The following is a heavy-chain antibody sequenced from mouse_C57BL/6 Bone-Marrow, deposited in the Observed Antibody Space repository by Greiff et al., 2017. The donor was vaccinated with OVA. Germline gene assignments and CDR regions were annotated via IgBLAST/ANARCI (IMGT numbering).Heavy chain of an antibody. V-gene: IGHV14-4*01. D-gene: IGHD2-1*01. CDR2: IDPENGDT. CDR3: TTRSLLCYAMDY. CDR1: GFNIKDDY. J-gene: IGHJ4*01. Sequence: EVQLQQSGAELVRPGASVKLSCTASGFNIKDDYMHWVKQRPEQGLEWIGWIDPENGDTEYASKFQGKATIPADTSSNTAYLQLSSLTSEDTAVYYCTTRSLLCYAMDYWGQGTSVTVSS.